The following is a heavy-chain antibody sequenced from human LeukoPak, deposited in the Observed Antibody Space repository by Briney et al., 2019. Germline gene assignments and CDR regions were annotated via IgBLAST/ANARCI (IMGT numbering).Heavy chain of an antibody. D-gene: IGHD6-19*01. V-gene: IGHV3-13*01. CDR2: IGTAGDT. J-gene: IGHJ6*03. CDR1: GFTFSSYD. Sequence: GGSLRLSCAASGFTFSSYDMHWVRQATGKVLEWVSAIGTAGDTYYPGSVKGRFTISRENAKNSLYLQMNSLRAEDTAVYYCARAMGERIAVAGPFYYYYMDVWGKGTTVTVSS. CDR3: ARAMGERIAVAGPFYYYYMDV.